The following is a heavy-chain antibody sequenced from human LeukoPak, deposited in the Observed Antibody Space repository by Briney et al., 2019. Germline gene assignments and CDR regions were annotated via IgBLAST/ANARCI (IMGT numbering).Heavy chain of an antibody. V-gene: IGHV3-74*01. CDR3: ARGGWGTAIDY. CDR1: GFTFRSYW. J-gene: IGHJ4*02. CDR2: INSDGSTT. Sequence: GGSLRLSCAASGFTFRSYWMHWVRQTPGKGLVWVSRINSDGSTTTYADSVKGRFTISRDNAKNTLYLQMNSLRAEDTAVYYCARGGWGTAIDYWAQGTLVTVSS. D-gene: IGHD1-7*01.